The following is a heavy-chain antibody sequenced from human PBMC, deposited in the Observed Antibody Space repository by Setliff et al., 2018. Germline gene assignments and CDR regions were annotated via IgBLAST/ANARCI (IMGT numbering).Heavy chain of an antibody. CDR3: ARVTRRSMVRGVMNAFDI. D-gene: IGHD3-10*01. V-gene: IGHV4-59*01. J-gene: IGHJ3*02. CDR1: GGSISSSY. Sequence: SETLSLTCTVSGGSISSSYWRGIRQPPGKRLEWIEYIFYSGTTNCNSSLKSRVTISLDMSKNQFSLKANSVSAADTAVYYCARVTRRSMVRGVMNAFDIWGQGTMVTVSS. CDR2: IFYSGTT.